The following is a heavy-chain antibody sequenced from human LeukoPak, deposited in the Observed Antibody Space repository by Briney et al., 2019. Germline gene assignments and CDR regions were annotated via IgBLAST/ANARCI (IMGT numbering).Heavy chain of an antibody. CDR3: ARDGTPIYSSGWVYMDV. J-gene: IGHJ6*04. Sequence: GGSLRLSCAASGFSFSSYEMNWVRQAPGKELEWISYISASGTLTHYADSVEGRFTISRDNAKNSLYLQMNSLRGEDTALYYCARDGTPIYSSGWVYMDVWGKGTTVTISS. V-gene: IGHV3-48*03. CDR1: GFSFSSYE. CDR2: ISASGTLT. D-gene: IGHD6-25*01.